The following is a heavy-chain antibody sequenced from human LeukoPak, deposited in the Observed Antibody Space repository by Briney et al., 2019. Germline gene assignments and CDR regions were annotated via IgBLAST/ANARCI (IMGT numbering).Heavy chain of an antibody. V-gene: IGHV3-21*01. J-gene: IGHJ4*02. CDR2: ISSSSSYI. CDR1: GCTFSSYS. D-gene: IGHD2-21*02. CDR3: ARDTDPYCGGDCHRDY. Sequence: RGSLRLSCAASGCTFSSYSMNWVRQAPGKGLEWVSSISSSSSYIYYADSVKGRFTISRDNAKNSLYLQMNSLRAEDTAVYYCARDTDPYCGGDCHRDYWGQGTLVTVRS.